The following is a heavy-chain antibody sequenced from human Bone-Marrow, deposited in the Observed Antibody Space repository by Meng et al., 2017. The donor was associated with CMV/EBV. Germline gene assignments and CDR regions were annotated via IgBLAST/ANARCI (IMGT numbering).Heavy chain of an antibody. D-gene: IGHD2-15*01. Sequence: SETLSLTCAVYGGSFSGYYWSWIRQPPGKGLEWNGEINHSGSTNYNPSLKSRVTISVDTSKNQFSLKLSSVTAADTAVYYCARAVRLAPYSWDYWGQGTLVTVSS. J-gene: IGHJ4*02. CDR3: ARAVRLAPYSWDY. V-gene: IGHV4-34*01. CDR1: GGSFSGYY. CDR2: INHSGST.